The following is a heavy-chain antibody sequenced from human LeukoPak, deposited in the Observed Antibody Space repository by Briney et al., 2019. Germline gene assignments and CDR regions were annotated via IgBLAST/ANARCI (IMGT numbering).Heavy chain of an antibody. Sequence: PGGSLRLSCAASGFTFSSSSMNWVRQAPGKGLEWVSSISSSASYIYYADSVKGRFTNSRDNAKNSLYLQMHSLRAEDTAVYFCARDPSSYYFDYWGQGTLVSVSS. CDR1: GFTFSSSS. CDR2: ISSSASYI. CDR3: ARDPSSYYFDY. J-gene: IGHJ4*02. V-gene: IGHV3-21*01. D-gene: IGHD2-2*01.